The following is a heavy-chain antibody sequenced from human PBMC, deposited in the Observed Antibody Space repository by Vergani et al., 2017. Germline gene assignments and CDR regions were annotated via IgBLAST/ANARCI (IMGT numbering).Heavy chain of an antibody. CDR1: GFTFSNAW. Sequence: EVQLVESGGGLVKPGGSLRLSCAASGFTFSNAWMSWVRQAPGKGLEWVGRIKSKTDGGTTDYAAPVKGRFTISRDDSKNTLYLQMNSLKTEDTAVYYCTTDPSRVVDGYGYWSQGTLVTVSS. V-gene: IGHV3-15*01. CDR2: IKSKTDGGTT. D-gene: IGHD5-12*01. J-gene: IGHJ4*02. CDR3: TTDPSRVVDGYGY.